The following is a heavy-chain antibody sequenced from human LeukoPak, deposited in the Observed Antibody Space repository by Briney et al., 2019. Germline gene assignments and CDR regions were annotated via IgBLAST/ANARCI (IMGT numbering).Heavy chain of an antibody. V-gene: IGHV3-23*01. CDR3: ASRQWDLLDY. J-gene: IGHJ4*02. D-gene: IGHD1-26*01. CDR1: GFTFYSYA. Sequence: PGGSLRLSCATSGFTFYSYAMSWVRQAPGKGLEWVSAISGSGRDTYYADSVKGRFTISRDNSKNTLFLQMNNLRAEDTAVYYCASRQWDLLDYWGQGTLVTVSS. CDR2: ISGSGRDT.